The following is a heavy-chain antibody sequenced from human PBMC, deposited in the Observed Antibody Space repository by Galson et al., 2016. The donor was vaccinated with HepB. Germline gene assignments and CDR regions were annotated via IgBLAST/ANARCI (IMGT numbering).Heavy chain of an antibody. D-gene: IGHD5-18*01. J-gene: IGHJ3*02. Sequence: SLRLSCAASGFAFNSAWMHWVRQAPGRGLEWVGRIKHKDDRGTTDYAAPVKGRFTISRDDSKNTLYLQMNSLKTEDTAVYYCNTDGAMAPYHAFDIWGQGTTVTVSS. V-gene: IGHV3-15*07. CDR1: GFAFNSAW. CDR3: NTDGAMAPYHAFDI. CDR2: IKHKDDRGTT.